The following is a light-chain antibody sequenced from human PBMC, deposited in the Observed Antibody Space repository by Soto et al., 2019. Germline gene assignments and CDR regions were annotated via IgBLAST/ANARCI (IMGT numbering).Light chain of an antibody. CDR2: EVS. Sequence: QSALTQPASVSGSPGQSITISCTGTSSDVGGYNYVSWYQQHPRKAPQLMIYEVSNRPSGVSNRFAGSKSGNTASLTISGLQAEDEAEYYCSSYTSSSIPYVFGTGTKVTVL. J-gene: IGLJ1*01. V-gene: IGLV2-14*01. CDR1: SSDVGGYNY. CDR3: SSYTSSSIPYV.